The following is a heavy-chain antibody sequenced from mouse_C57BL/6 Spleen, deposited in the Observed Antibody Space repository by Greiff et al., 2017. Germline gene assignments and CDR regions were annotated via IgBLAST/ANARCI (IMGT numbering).Heavy chain of an antibody. J-gene: IGHJ2*01. CDR3: AREDYYYGTIDC. Sequence: QVQLQQPGAELVRPGSSVKLSCKASGYIFTSYWMHWVKQRPIQGLEWIGNIDPSDSETHYNQKFKDKATLTVDKSSSTAYMQLSSLTSEDSAVYYCAREDYYYGTIDCWGQGTTLTVSS. CDR1: GYIFTSYW. CDR2: IDPSDSET. V-gene: IGHV1-52*01. D-gene: IGHD1-1*01.